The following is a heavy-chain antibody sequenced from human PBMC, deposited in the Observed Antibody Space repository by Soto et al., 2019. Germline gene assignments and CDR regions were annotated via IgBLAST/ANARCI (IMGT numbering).Heavy chain of an antibody. CDR2: ISYDGSNK. CDR3: AHIEYSSSWVNY. V-gene: IGHV3-30*03. Sequence: GGSLRLSCAASGFTFSSYGMHWVRQAPGKGLEWVAVISYDGSNKYYSTSLKTRLTITKDTSKNQVVLTMTNMDPVDTATYYCAHIEYSSSWVNYWGQGTLVTVSS. D-gene: IGHD6-6*01. CDR1: GFTFSSYG. J-gene: IGHJ4*02.